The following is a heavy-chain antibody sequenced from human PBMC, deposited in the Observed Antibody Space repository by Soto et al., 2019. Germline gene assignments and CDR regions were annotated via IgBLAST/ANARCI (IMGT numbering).Heavy chain of an antibody. J-gene: IGHJ4*02. CDR1: GFTFSSYG. CDR2: ISYDGSNK. CDR3: AKDLIMITFGGVIDY. V-gene: IGHV3-30*18. D-gene: IGHD3-16*02. Sequence: GGSLRLSCAASGFTFSSYGMHWVRQAPGKGLEWVAVISYDGSNKYYADSVKGRFTISRDNSKNTLYLQMNSLRAEDTAVYYCAKDLIMITFGGVIDYWGQGTLVTVSS.